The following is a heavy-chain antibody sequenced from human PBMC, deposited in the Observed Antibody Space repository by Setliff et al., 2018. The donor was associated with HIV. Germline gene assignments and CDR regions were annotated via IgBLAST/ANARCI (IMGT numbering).Heavy chain of an antibody. CDR2: IYISGST. J-gene: IGHJ6*03. V-gene: IGHV4-61*09. CDR3: ARGKVFSGYYYYYYYMDV. D-gene: IGHD3-9*01. CDR1: GGSINSGGYY. Sequence: SETLSLTCTVSGGSINSGGYYWNWIRQPAGKGLEWIGHIYISGSTKYNPSLKSRATISEDRSKNYFSLRLTSVTAADTAVYFCARGKVFSGYYYYYYYMDVWGKGATVTVSS.